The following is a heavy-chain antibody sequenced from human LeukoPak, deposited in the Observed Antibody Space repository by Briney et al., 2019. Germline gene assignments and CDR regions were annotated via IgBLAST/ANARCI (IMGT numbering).Heavy chain of an antibody. CDR3: ARIDQYYDFWSGRGYAFDI. V-gene: IGHV3-21*01. CDR1: GFTFSSYS. CDR2: ISSSSSYI. D-gene: IGHD3-3*01. J-gene: IGHJ3*02. Sequence: GGSLRLSCAASGFTFSSYSMNWVRQAPGKGLEWGSSISSSSSYIYYADSVKGRFTISRDNAKNSLYLQMNSLRAEDTAVYYCARIDQYYDFWSGRGYAFDIWGQGTMVTVSS.